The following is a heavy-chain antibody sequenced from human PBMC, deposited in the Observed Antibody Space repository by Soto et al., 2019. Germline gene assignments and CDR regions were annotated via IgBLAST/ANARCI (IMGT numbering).Heavy chain of an antibody. Sequence: GSLRLSCAASGFTFSSYAMGWVRQAPGKGLEWVSAISGSGGSTYYADSVKGRFTISRDNSKNTLYLQMNSLRAEDTAVYYCAKDRSTYYLVPPFDPWGQGTLVTVSS. D-gene: IGHD3-10*01. CDR1: GFTFSSYA. V-gene: IGHV3-23*01. CDR3: AKDRSTYYLVPPFDP. CDR2: ISGSGGST. J-gene: IGHJ5*02.